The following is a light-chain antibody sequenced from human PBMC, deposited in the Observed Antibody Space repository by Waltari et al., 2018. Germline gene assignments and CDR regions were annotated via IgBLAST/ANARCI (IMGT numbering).Light chain of an antibody. CDR1: KSISNW. J-gene: IGKJ3*01. Sequence: DIQMTQSPSTLSASVGDRVSITCRASKSISNWLAWYQQKPGKAPKLLIYKASNLENGVPSRFSGSGFGTEFTLTISSLQPDDFATYYCQQYNINSPFAFGPGTKVDIK. CDR3: QQYNINSPFA. V-gene: IGKV1-5*03. CDR2: KAS.